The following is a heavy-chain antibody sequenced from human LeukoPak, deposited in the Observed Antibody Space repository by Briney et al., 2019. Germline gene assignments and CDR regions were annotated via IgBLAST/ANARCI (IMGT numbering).Heavy chain of an antibody. J-gene: IGHJ4*02. Sequence: SVKVSCKASGGTFSSYTISWVRQAPGQGLEWMGRIIPILGIANYAQKFQDRVTITADKSTSTAYMELSSLRSEDTAVYYCARDRGSSGYYSFDYWGQGTLVTVSS. CDR3: ARDRGSSGYYSFDY. D-gene: IGHD3-22*01. CDR1: GGTFSSYT. CDR2: IIPILGIA. V-gene: IGHV1-69*04.